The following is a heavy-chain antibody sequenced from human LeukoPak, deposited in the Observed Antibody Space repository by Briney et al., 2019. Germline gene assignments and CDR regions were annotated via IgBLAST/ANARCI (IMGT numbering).Heavy chain of an antibody. J-gene: IGHJ6*02. V-gene: IGHV3-23*01. CDR1: GFTFSSYA. D-gene: IGHD3-9*01. CDR3: ARTTYYDILTGSYYYYGMDV. CDR2: ISGSGGST. Sequence: GGSLRLSCAASGFTFSSYAMSWVRQAPGKGLEWVSAISGSGGSTYYADSVKGRFTISRDNSKNTLYLQMNNLRAEDTAVYYCARTTYYDILTGSYYYYGMDVWGQGTTVTVSS.